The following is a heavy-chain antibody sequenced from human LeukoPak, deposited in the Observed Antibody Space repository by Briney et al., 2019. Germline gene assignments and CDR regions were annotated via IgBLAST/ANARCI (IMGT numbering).Heavy chain of an antibody. CDR3: ARVASLRFLEWLGWFDP. CDR2: MNPNSGNT. D-gene: IGHD3-3*01. J-gene: IGHJ5*02. CDR1: GYTFTSYG. Sequence: ASVKVSCKASGYTFTSYGITWVRQAPGQGLEWMGWMNPNSGNTGYAQKFQGRVTMTRNTSISTAYMELSSLRSEDTAVYYCARVASLRFLEWLGWFDPWGQGTLVTVSS. V-gene: IGHV1-8*02.